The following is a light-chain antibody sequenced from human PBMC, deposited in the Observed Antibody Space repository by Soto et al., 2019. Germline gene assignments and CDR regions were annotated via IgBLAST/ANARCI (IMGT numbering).Light chain of an antibody. Sequence: DIQMTQSPSSVSASVGDRVTITCRASQDVGTWLAWYQQKPGTAPKFLIYAASISHGGVPSRFSRSGSGTDFTLTISSLQPEDFATYYCLQANRFPLTFGGGTKVEIK. V-gene: IGKV1-12*01. CDR2: AAS. J-gene: IGKJ4*01. CDR1: QDVGTW. CDR3: LQANRFPLT.